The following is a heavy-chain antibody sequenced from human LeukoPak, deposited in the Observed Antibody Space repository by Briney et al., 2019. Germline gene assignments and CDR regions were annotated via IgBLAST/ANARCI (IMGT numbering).Heavy chain of an antibody. D-gene: IGHD1-1*01. V-gene: IGHV5-51*01. Sequence: GESLKISCNVSGYSFTSYWIGWVRPMPGKGLECMGIIYPGDSDTRYSPSFQGQVTISADKSISTAYLQWSSLKASDTAMYYCARHETGPYFDYWGQGTLVTVSS. CDR2: IYPGDSDT. CDR3: ARHETGPYFDY. CDR1: GYSFTSYW. J-gene: IGHJ4*02.